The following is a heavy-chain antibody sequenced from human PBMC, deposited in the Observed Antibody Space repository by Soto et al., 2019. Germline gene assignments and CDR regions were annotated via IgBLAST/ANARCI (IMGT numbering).Heavy chain of an antibody. V-gene: IGHV4-39*01. J-gene: IGHJ6*02. CDR3: ARRGYCSSTSCYVYYYYYYGMDV. Sequence: QLQLQESGPGLVKPSETLSLTCTVSGGSISSSSYYWGWIRQPPGKGLEWIGSIYYSGSTYYNPSLKSRVTISVDTSKNQFSLKLSSVTAADTAVYYCARRGYCSSTSCYVYYYYYYGMDVWGQGTTVTVSS. CDR2: IYYSGST. D-gene: IGHD2-2*01. CDR1: GGSISSSSYY.